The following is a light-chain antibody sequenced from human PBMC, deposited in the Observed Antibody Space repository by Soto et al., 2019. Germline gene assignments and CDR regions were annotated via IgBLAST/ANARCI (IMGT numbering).Light chain of an antibody. J-gene: IGLJ1*01. CDR3: SSYTTSGTEV. Sequence: QSALTQPASVSESPGQAITFSCTGPGSDVGAYDYVSWYQQHPGKAPKVMIHNVSNRPSGVSSRFSGSKSGNTASLTISGLQAEDEADYYCSSYTTSGTEVFGTGTKVTVL. CDR1: GSDVGAYDY. V-gene: IGLV2-14*01. CDR2: NVS.